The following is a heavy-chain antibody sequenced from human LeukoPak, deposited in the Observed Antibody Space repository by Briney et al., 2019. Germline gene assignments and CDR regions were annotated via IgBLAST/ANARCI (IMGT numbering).Heavy chain of an antibody. Sequence: PGGSLRLSCVASGFTFRSHGMNWVRQAPGKGLEWVSGISPNGVITYYADSVKGRFTISRDNSKGIVYLQMNSLRPEDTAVYYCAKDDAWLQYGNWGRGTLVTVSS. CDR2: ISPNGVIT. CDR1: GFTFRSHG. CDR3: AKDDAWLQYGN. V-gene: IGHV3-23*01. J-gene: IGHJ4*02. D-gene: IGHD5-24*01.